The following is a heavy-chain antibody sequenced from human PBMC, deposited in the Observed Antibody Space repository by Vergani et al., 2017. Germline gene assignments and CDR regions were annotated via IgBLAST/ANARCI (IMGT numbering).Heavy chain of an antibody. V-gene: IGHV3-64D*06. CDR3: VKDRKENPWFGEMIPDY. CDR2: ISSNGGST. Sequence: EVQLVESGGDLVQPGGSLSLSCSASGFTFSSYAMHWVRQAPGKGLEYVSAISSNGGSTYYADSVKGRFTISRDNSKTTLYLQMSSLRAEDTAVYYCVKDRKENPWFGEMIPDYWGQGTLVTVSS. D-gene: IGHD3-10*01. J-gene: IGHJ4*02. CDR1: GFTFSSYA.